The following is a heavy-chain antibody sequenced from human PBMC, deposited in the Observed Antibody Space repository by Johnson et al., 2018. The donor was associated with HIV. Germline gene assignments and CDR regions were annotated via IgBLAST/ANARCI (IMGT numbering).Heavy chain of an antibody. CDR1: GFTFSSYG. CDR3: SKDLSAQVRGLIRDGFDV. CDR2: ISYDFCDK. Sequence: QVQLVESGGGVVQPGRSLRLSCAASGFTFSSYGMNWVRQAPGKVLAWVAVISYDFCDKSYADSVKGRFTISRDNSKNTLYLQMNSLRAEDTAVYYCSKDLSAQVRGLIRDGFDVWGQGTMVTVSS. J-gene: IGHJ3*01. D-gene: IGHD2-2*01. V-gene: IGHV3-30*18.